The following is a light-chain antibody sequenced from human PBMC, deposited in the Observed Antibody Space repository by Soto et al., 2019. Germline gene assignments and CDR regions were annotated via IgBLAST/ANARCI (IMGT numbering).Light chain of an antibody. J-gene: IGKJ5*01. CDR3: QHLNSYPFT. V-gene: IGKV3-11*01. CDR2: DAS. CDR1: QSVSSY. Sequence: EIVLTQSPATLSLSPGERATLSCRASQSVSSYLAWYQQKPGQAPRLLIYDASNRATGIPARFSGSGSGTDFTLTISSLEPEDFATYYCQHLNSYPFTFGQGTRLEIK.